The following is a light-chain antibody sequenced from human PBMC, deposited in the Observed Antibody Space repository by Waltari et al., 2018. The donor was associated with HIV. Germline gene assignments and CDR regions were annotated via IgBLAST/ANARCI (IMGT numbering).Light chain of an antibody. V-gene: IGLV3-21*02. CDR2: EDS. Sequence: SYVLTQPPSVSVAPGQTARITCGGNNIGSKGVHWYQQKPSQAPVLVVYEDSDRPSGIPGRFSGSSSWNTATLTISRVEAGDEADFYCQVWDSSTDLRVFGGGTKLTVL. CDR1: NIGSKG. CDR3: QVWDSSTDLRV. J-gene: IGLJ2*01.